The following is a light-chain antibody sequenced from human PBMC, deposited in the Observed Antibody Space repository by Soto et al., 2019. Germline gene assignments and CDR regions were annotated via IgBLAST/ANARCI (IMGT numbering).Light chain of an antibody. CDR3: QQYNDWPPIT. J-gene: IGKJ5*01. CDR2: YAS. Sequence: EIMMTQSPATLSVSPGESATLSCRASQSVSNNLAWYRHKPGQAPRLLIYYASTRATGIPARFSGSGSGTEFTLTISSLQSEDFALYYCQQYNDWPPITFGQGTRLEIK. CDR1: QSVSNN. V-gene: IGKV3-15*01.